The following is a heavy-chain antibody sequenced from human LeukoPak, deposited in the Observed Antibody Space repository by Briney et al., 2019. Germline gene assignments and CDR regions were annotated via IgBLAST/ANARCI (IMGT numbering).Heavy chain of an antibody. D-gene: IGHD2-15*01. Sequence: GGSLRLSCAASGFTFSSYSMNWVRQAPGKGLEWVSYISSSSSTIYYADSVKGRFTISRDNAKNSLYLQMNSLRAEDTAVYYCARERCSGGSCSIDYWGQGTLVTVSS. J-gene: IGHJ4*02. CDR1: GFTFSSYS. CDR2: ISSSSSTI. V-gene: IGHV3-48*01. CDR3: ARERCSGGSCSIDY.